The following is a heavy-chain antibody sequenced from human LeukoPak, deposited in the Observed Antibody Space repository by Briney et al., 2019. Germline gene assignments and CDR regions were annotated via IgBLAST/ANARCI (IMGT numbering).Heavy chain of an antibody. CDR1: GFAFSSHW. Sequence: GGSLRLSCAASGFAFSSHWMSWVRQAPGKGLEWVANINQDGSAKYFVDSVKGRFTISRDNGKNSLYLQMNSLRAEDTAVYYCAGQSRLGYCSGGSCYSQPFDPWGQGTLVTVSS. J-gene: IGHJ5*02. D-gene: IGHD2-15*01. V-gene: IGHV3-7*01. CDR2: INQDGSAK. CDR3: AGQSRLGYCSGGSCYSQPFDP.